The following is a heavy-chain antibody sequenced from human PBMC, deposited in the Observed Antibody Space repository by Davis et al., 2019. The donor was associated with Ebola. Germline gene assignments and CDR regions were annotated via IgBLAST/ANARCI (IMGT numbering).Heavy chain of an antibody. V-gene: IGHV1-18*04. CDR3: ARDVVATSRDYYYYMDV. CDR1: GYTFTSYG. Sequence: ASVKVSCKASGYTFTSYGIDWVRQAPGQGLEWMGWISAYNGNTKYAQKLQDRVTMTTDTSTSTAYMELRSLRSDDTAMYYCARDVVATSRDYYYYMDVWGKGTTVTVSS. J-gene: IGHJ6*03. CDR2: ISAYNGNT. D-gene: IGHD5-12*01.